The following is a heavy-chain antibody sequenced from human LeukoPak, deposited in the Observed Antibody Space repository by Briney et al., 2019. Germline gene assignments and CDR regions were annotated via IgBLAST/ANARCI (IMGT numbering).Heavy chain of an antibody. Sequence: SETLSLTCTASGVSINSYYWSWIRQPAGKGLEWIARIYSSGSTNYNASLKSRVSMSVDTSKNQFSLKLTSVTAADTAVYYCARGGKATVVTMWGQGILVTVSS. D-gene: IGHD4-23*01. CDR1: GVSINSYY. V-gene: IGHV4-4*07. CDR3: ARGGKATVVTM. CDR2: IYSSGST. J-gene: IGHJ4*02.